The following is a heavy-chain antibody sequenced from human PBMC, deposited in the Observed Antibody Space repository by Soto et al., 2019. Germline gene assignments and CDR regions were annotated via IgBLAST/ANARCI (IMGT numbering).Heavy chain of an antibody. CDR3: TTDPAQQLVRWSGYYFDY. CDR2: IKSKTDGGTT. D-gene: IGHD6-13*01. CDR1: GFTFSNAW. J-gene: IGHJ4*02. Sequence: GGSLRLSCAASGFTFSNAWMSWVRQAPGKGLEWVGRIKSKTDGGTTDYAAPVKGRFTISRDDSKNTLYLQMNSLKTEDTAVYYCTTDPAQQLVRWSGYYFDYWGQGTLVTVSS. V-gene: IGHV3-15*01.